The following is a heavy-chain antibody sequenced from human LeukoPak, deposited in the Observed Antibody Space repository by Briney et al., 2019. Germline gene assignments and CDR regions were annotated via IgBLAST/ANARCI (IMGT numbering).Heavy chain of an antibody. J-gene: IGHJ4*02. CDR2: INPNSGGT. V-gene: IGHV1-2*02. Sequence: ASVKVSCKASGYTFTSYYMHWVRQAPGQGLEWMGWINPNSGGTNYAQKFQGRVTMTRDTSISTAYMELSRLRSDDTAVYYCARAGGSIAAAVDYWGQGTLVTVSS. CDR3: ARAGGSIAAAVDY. D-gene: IGHD6-13*01. CDR1: GYTFTSYY.